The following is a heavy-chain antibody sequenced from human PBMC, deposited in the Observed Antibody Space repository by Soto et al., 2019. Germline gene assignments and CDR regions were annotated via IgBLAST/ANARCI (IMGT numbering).Heavy chain of an antibody. CDR3: AKDSYRGDIVLTPAPYGNDY. J-gene: IGHJ4*02. CDR2: MSYDGNKK. V-gene: IGHV3-30*18. Sequence: QVQLVESGGGVVQAGRSLRLSCVASEFTFKSYGVHWVRQAPGKGLAWVAVMSYDGNKKHYADSVRGRFTISRDNCKNTLYLQMNSLRTEDTAVYYCAKDSYRGDIVLTPAPYGNDYWGQGTLVTVSS. CDR1: EFTFKSYG. D-gene: IGHD2-2*01.